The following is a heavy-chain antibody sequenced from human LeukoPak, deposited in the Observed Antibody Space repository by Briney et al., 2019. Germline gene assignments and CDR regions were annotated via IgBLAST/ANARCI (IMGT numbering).Heavy chain of an antibody. V-gene: IGHV4-59*08. CDR1: GGSISNYY. J-gene: IGHJ6*02. Sequence: PSETLSLTCTVSGGSISNYYWSWIRQPPGKGLEWIGYIYYSGSTNYNPSLKSRVTISVDTSKNQFSLKLSSVTAADTAVYYCARQSLYGMDVWGQGTTVTVSS. CDR2: IYYSGST. CDR3: ARQSLYGMDV.